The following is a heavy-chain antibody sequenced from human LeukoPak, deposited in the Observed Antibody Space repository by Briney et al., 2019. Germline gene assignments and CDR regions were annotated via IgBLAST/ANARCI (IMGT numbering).Heavy chain of an antibody. CDR2: IYYSGST. D-gene: IGHD6-13*01. V-gene: IGHV4-28*03. CDR1: GYSISSSNW. J-gene: IGHJ4*02. Sequence: SETLSLTCAVSGYSISSSNWWGWIRQPPGKGLEWIGYIYYSGSTYYNPSLKSRVTMSVDTSKNQFSLKVTSVTAADTAVYYCARDVRQQLLEGGFDNWGQGTLVTVSS. CDR3: ARDVRQQLLEGGFDN.